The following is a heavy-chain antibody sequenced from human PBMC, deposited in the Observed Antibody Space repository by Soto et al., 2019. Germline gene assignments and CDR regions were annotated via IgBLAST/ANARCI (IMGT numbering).Heavy chain of an antibody. V-gene: IGHV5-51*01. J-gene: IGHJ6*03. CDR3: ARHLFFYVRDNYYYYYMDV. CDR2: IYPGDSDT. Sequence: GESLKISCKGSGYSFTSYWIGWVRQMPGKGLEWMGIIYPGDSDTRYSPSFQGQVTISANKSISTAYLQWSSLKASDTAMYYCARHLFFYVRDNYYYYYMDVWGKGTTVTVSS. CDR1: GYSFTSYW. D-gene: IGHD3-10*02.